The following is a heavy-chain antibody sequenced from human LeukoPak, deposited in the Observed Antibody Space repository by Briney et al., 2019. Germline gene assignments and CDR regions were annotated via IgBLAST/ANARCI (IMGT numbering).Heavy chain of an antibody. CDR2: IYYSGST. Sequence: SETLSLTWTVSGGSISSYYRSWIRQPPGKGLEWIGYIYYSGSTNYNPSLKSRVTISVDTSKNQFSLKLSSVTAADTAVYYCARVSCGGSCYSSYYYYYMDVWGKGTTVTVSS. CDR1: GGSISSYY. CDR3: ARVSCGGSCYSSYYYYYMDV. V-gene: IGHV4-59*01. D-gene: IGHD2-15*01. J-gene: IGHJ6*03.